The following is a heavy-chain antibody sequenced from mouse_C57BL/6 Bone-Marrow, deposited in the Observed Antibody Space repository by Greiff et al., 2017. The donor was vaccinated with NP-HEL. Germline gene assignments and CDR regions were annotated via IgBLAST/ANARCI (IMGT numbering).Heavy chain of an antibody. CDR3: ARSYYGSRESDY. V-gene: IGHV1-54*01. Sequence: VKLQQSGADLVRPGTSVKVSCKASGYAFTNYLIEWVKQRPGQGLEWIGVINPGSGGTNYNEKFKGKATLTADKSSSTAYMQLSSLTSEDSAVYFCARSYYGSRESDYWGQGTTLTVSS. J-gene: IGHJ2*01. D-gene: IGHD1-1*01. CDR2: INPGSGGT. CDR1: GYAFTNYL.